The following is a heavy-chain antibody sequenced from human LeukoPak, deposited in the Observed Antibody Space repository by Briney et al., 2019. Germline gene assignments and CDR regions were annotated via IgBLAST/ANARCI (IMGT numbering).Heavy chain of an antibody. CDR2: VYYSGST. Sequence: SETLSLTCTVSGGSISSSSYFWGWIRQPPGKSLEWIGAVYYSGSTYYNPSLKSRVTISVDTSKNQFSLKLTSVTAADTAVYYCASDMTTVTIDYWGQGTLVTVSS. J-gene: IGHJ4*02. CDR1: GGSISSSSYF. CDR3: ASDMTTVTIDY. D-gene: IGHD4-17*01. V-gene: IGHV4-39*01.